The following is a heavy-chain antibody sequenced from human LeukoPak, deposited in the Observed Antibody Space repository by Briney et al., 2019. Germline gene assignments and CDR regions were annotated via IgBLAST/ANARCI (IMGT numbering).Heavy chain of an antibody. CDR3: ARDREQLVGNWD. J-gene: IGHJ4*02. CDR2: IKQDGGEQ. Sequence: GGSLRLSCAASGFTFSNYWMTWVRQAPGKGPEWVANIKQDGGEQYYVDSVKGRFTISRDNAKNSLYLQMNSLRAEDTAVYYCARDREQLVGNWDWGQGTLVTVSS. CDR1: GFTFSNYW. D-gene: IGHD6-6*01. V-gene: IGHV3-7*03.